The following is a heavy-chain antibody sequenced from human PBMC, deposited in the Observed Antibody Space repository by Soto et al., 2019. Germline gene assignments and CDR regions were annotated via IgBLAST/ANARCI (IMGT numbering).Heavy chain of an antibody. Sequence: GASVKVSWKASGGTFSSYAISWVRQAPGQGLEWMGGIIPIFGTANYAQKFQGRVTITADESTSTAYMELSSLRSEDTAVYYCARPYSGSYYRRGGYYYYYGMDVWGQGTTVTVSS. J-gene: IGHJ6*02. V-gene: IGHV1-69*13. CDR1: GGTFSSYA. D-gene: IGHD1-26*01. CDR2: IIPIFGTA. CDR3: ARPYSGSYYRRGGYYYYYGMDV.